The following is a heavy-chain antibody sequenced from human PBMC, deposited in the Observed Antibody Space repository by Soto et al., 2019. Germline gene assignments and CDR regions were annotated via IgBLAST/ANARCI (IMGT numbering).Heavy chain of an antibody. CDR1: GGSFSGYY. D-gene: IGHD4-17*01. CDR3: ARGATVTTTSAVDY. Sequence: SETLSLTCAVYGGSFSGYYWSWIRQPPGKGLERIGEINHSGSTNYNPSLKSRVTISVDTSKNQFSLKLSSVTAADTAVYYCARGATVTTTSAVDYWGQGTLVTVSS. J-gene: IGHJ4*02. V-gene: IGHV4-34*01. CDR2: INHSGST.